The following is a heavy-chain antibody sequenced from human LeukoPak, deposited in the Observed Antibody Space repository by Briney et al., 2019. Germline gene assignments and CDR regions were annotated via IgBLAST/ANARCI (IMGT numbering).Heavy chain of an antibody. CDR1: GFTFSSYG. D-gene: IGHD3-3*02. J-gene: IGHJ4*02. Sequence: PGRSLRLSCAASGFTFSSYGMHWVRQAPGKGLEWVAVISYDGSNEYYVDSVKGRFTISRDNSKNTLYLQMNSLRAEDTAVYYCARDRISRTDYWGQGTLVTVSS. CDR2: ISYDGSNE. CDR3: ARDRISRTDY. V-gene: IGHV3-30*03.